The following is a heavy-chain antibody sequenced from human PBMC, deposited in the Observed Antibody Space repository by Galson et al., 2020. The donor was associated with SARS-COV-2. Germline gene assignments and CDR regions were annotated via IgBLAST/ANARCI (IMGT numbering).Heavy chain of an antibody. CDR1: GFTFSSYA. J-gene: IGHJ6*02. CDR2: ISYDGSNK. CDR3: AKDFSVVPAAITGWRTLYYYYYGMDV. Sequence: GESLKISCAASGFTFSSYAMHWVRQAPGKGLEWVAVISYDGSNKYYADSVKGRFTISRDNSKNTLYLQMNSLRAEDTAVYYCAKDFSVVPAAITGWRTLYYYYYGMDVWGQGTTVTVSS. V-gene: IGHV3-30-3*01. D-gene: IGHD2-2*01.